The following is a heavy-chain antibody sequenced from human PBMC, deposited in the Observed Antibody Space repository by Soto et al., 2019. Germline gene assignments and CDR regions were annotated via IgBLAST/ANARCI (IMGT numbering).Heavy chain of an antibody. CDR2: ISAYNGNT. D-gene: IGHD2-15*01. Sequence: ASVKVSCKASGYTFTSYGISWVRQAPGQGLEWMGWISAYNGNTNYAQKLQGRVTMTTDTSTSTAYMELRSLRSDDTAVYYCARDWRYCSGGSCYSVGAFDIWGQGTMVTVSS. J-gene: IGHJ3*02. CDR3: ARDWRYCSGGSCYSVGAFDI. V-gene: IGHV1-18*01. CDR1: GYTFTSYG.